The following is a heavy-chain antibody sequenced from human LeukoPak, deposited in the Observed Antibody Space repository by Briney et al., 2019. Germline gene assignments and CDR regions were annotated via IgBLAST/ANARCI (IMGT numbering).Heavy chain of an antibody. D-gene: IGHD6-13*01. CDR3: ARGGLAAGRHFDY. CDR2: IIPIFGTA. Sequence: SVKVSCKASGGTFSSYAISWVRQAPGQGLEWMGGIIPIFGTANYAQKFQGRVTITADESTSTAYMELSSLRSEDTAVYYCARGGLAAGRHFDYWGQGTLVTVSS. CDR1: GGTFSSYA. J-gene: IGHJ4*02. V-gene: IGHV1-69*13.